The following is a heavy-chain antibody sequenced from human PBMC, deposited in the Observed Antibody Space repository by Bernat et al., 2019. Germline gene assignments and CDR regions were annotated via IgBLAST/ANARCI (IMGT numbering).Heavy chain of an antibody. Sequence: QVQLQESGPGLVKPSQTLSLTCTVSGGSISSGGYYWSWIRQHPGKGLEWIGYIYYSGSTYYNPSLKSRVTISVDTSKNQFSLKLSSVTAADTAVYYCARDRYCSSTGCYTGDAFDIWGQGTMVTVSS. CDR2: IYYSGST. D-gene: IGHD2-2*02. CDR1: GGSISSGGYY. J-gene: IGHJ3*02. CDR3: ARDRYCSSTGCYTGDAFDI. V-gene: IGHV4-31*03.